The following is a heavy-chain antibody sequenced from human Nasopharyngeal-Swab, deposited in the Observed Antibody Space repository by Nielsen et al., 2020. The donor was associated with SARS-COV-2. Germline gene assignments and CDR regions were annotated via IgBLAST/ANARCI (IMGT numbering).Heavy chain of an antibody. Sequence: GGSLRLSCAASGFTFSDSAIHWVRQASGKGMEWVGRIRSKGKNYATAYAASVKGRFLIFRDDPTKQAYLQMNSLKTEDTAVYYCTRCGGGCYSGRDYWVQGTLVTVSS. CDR3: TRCGGGCYSGRDY. V-gene: IGHV3-73*01. D-gene: IGHD2-21*02. J-gene: IGHJ4*02. CDR1: GFTFSDSA. CDR2: IRSKGKNYAT.